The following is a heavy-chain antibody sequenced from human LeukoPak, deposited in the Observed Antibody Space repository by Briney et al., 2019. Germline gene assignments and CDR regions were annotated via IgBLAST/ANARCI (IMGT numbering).Heavy chain of an antibody. V-gene: IGHV4-34*01. CDR2: INHSGST. D-gene: IGHD3-22*01. Sequence: SETLSLTCVVYGGSFSGYYWSWIRQPPGKGLEWIGEINHSGSTNYNPSLKSRVTISVDTSKNQFSLKLSSVAAADTAVYYCARVRGGRYYYDSSGYLSFDYWGQGTLVTVSS. CDR1: GGSFSGYY. J-gene: IGHJ4*02. CDR3: ARVRGGRYYYDSSGYLSFDY.